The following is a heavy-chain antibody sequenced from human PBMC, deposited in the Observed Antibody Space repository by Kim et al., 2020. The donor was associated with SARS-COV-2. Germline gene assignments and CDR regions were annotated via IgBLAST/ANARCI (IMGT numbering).Heavy chain of an antibody. D-gene: IGHD3-9*01. V-gene: IGHV4-30-2*01. CDR3: ARGNDILTVLGKRVMDV. CDR1: GDSISSGDYS. J-gene: IGHJ6*01. CDR2: IYNTGST. Sequence: SETLSLTCVVSGDSISSGDYSWNWIRQPPGKGLEWIGYIYNTGSTYYNPSLKSRVTISVDRSNNQFSLKLSSVTAADTAVYYCARGNDILTVLGKRVMDV.